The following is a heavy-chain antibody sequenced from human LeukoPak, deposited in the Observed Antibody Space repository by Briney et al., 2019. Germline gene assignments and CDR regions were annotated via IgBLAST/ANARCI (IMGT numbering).Heavy chain of an antibody. V-gene: IGHV1-8*01. J-gene: IGHJ5*02. CDR3: ARLLGREILARRWFDP. CDR1: GYTFTSYD. CDR2: MNPNSGNT. Sequence: GASVKVSCKASGYTFTSYDINWVRQATGQGLEWMGWMNPNSGNTGYAQKFQGRVTMTRNTSISTAYMELSSLRSEDTAVYYCARLLGREILARRWFDPWGQGTLVTVSS. D-gene: IGHD1-26*01.